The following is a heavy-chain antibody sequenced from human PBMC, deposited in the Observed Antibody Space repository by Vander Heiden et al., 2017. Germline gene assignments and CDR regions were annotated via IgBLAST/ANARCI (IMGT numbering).Heavy chain of an antibody. D-gene: IGHD1-26*01. CDR2: ISSSSSYI. CDR1: GFAFSSYR. V-gene: IGHV3-21*01. Sequence: EVQLVESGGGLVKPGGTLSPSCAASGFAFSSYRMNWVRQAPGKGLEWVSSISSSSSYIYYADSVKGRFTISRDNAKNSLYLQMNSLRAEDTAVYYCARDRWELPFDYWGQGTLVTVSS. CDR3: ARDRWELPFDY. J-gene: IGHJ4*02.